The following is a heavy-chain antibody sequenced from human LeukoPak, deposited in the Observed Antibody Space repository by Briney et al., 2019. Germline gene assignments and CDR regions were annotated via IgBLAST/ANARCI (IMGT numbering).Heavy chain of an antibody. CDR2: IYYSGST. J-gene: IGHJ6*02. V-gene: IGHV4-59*01. CDR1: GGSISSYY. CDR3: ARGRPVYYYYGMDV. Sequence: PSETLSLTCTVSGGSISSYYWFWIRQPPRKGLEWIGYIYYSGSTNYNPSLKSRVTISVDTSKNQFSLKLSSVTAADTAVYYCARGRPVYYYYGMDVWGQGTTVTVSS.